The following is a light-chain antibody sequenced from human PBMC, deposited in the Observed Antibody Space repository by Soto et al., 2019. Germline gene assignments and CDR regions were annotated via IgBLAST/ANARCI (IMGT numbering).Light chain of an antibody. J-gene: IGKJ1*01. V-gene: IGKV1-39*01. CDR2: DAS. CDR1: QPISTF. Sequence: DIQMTQSPSTLPASVGDSVTITCRASQPISTFLNWYQQSTGKAPRLXIYDASTLPSGVPSRFSGSGAGPHCTLTISSLRPEDVATDYCQHSYNTPWTFGQGTKVDIK. CDR3: QHSYNTPWT.